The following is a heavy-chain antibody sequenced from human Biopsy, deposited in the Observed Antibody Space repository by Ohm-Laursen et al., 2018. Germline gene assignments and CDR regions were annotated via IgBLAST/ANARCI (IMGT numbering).Heavy chain of an antibody. CDR2: ITGSSSTI. V-gene: IGHV3-48*04. Sequence: SLRLSCTASGFNFNDYGMNWVRQAPGKGLEWISYITGSSSTIYYADSVKGRFTISRDNAKNSLYLQMNSLRAEDTAVYYCTRLAYYYYYGMDVWGQGTTVTVSS. CDR1: GFNFNDYG. J-gene: IGHJ6*02. CDR3: TRLAYYYYYGMDV. D-gene: IGHD2-21*01.